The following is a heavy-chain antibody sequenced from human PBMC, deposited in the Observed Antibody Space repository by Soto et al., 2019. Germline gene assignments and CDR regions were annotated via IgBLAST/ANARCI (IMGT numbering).Heavy chain of an antibody. CDR2: VYYTEIT. CDR1: GVSITRSDHF. Sequence: SETLSLPCSLSGVSITRSDHFWGWLRQTPGKGLEWIGSVYYTEITYYNPSLKSPVTISVETSRNTFSLKVNSVSAADTGIYCCXRQGILASNMFITSFASWGQGTLVTVSS. J-gene: IGHJ5*01. D-gene: IGHD3-10*02. CDR3: XRQGILASNMFITSFAS. V-gene: IGHV4-39*01.